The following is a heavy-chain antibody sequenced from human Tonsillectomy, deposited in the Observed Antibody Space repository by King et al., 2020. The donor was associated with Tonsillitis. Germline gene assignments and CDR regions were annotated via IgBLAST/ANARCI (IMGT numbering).Heavy chain of an antibody. D-gene: IGHD2/OR15-2a*01. V-gene: IGHV4-59*01. CDR1: GDSISSDY. CDR2: IYHSEAT. J-gene: IGHJ4*02. Sequence: QLQESGPGLVKPSETLSPTCTVSGDSISSDYWSWIRQPPGKGLEWIGNIYHSEATNYNPSLKSRVTVSLDMSKNQFSLKLSSVTAADAAVYYCARAPFLDYFDNWGQGTLVTVSS. CDR3: ARAPFLDYFDN.